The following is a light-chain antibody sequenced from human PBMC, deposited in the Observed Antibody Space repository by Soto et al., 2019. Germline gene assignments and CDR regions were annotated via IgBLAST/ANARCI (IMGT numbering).Light chain of an antibody. CDR1: SSDVGGYNY. CDR3: SSYGGSNHVV. J-gene: IGLJ2*01. V-gene: IGLV2-8*01. Sequence: QSALTQPPSASGSPGQSVTISCTGTSSDVGGYNYVSWYQQHPGKAPKLIIYEVSKRPSGVPDHFSGSKSGNTASLTVSGLQADDEADYYCSSYGGSNHVVFGGGTKLIVL. CDR2: EVS.